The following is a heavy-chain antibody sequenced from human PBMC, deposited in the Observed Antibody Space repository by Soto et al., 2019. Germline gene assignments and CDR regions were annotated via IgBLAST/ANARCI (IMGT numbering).Heavy chain of an antibody. J-gene: IGHJ3*02. V-gene: IGHV3-48*01. CDR1: GFTFSSYS. CDR3: ARDQYYDFWSGYYRDAFDI. D-gene: IGHD3-3*01. Sequence: GGSLRLSCAASGFTFSSYSMNWVRQAPGKGLEWVSYISSSSSTIYYADSVKGRFTISRDNAKNSLYLQMNSLRAEDTAVYYCARDQYYDFWSGYYRDAFDIWGQGTMVTVSS. CDR2: ISSSSSTI.